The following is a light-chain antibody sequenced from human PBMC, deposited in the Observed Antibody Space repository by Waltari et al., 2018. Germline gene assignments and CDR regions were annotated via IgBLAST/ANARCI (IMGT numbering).Light chain of an antibody. CDR1: SGYSHYN. Sequence: QPVLTQPPSASASLGASVTLTCTLSSGYSHYNVDWYQQRPGKGPRFVMRVGTGGIVGSKGDGIPDRFSVLGSGLNRYLTIKNIQEEDESDYHCGAEHGSGGNFVSVVFGGGTKLTVL. J-gene: IGLJ2*01. CDR2: VGTGGIVG. CDR3: GAEHGSGGNFVSVV. V-gene: IGLV9-49*01.